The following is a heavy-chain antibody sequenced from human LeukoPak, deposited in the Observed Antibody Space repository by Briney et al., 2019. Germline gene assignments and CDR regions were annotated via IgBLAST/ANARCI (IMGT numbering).Heavy chain of an antibody. V-gene: IGHV3-30-3*01. Sequence: GGSLRLSCAASGFTFSSYAMHWVCQAPGKGLEWVAVISYDGSNKYYADSVKGRFTISRDNSKNTLYLQMNSLRAEDTAVYYCARLVVVAATVDYWGQGTLVTVSS. J-gene: IGHJ4*02. CDR2: ISYDGSNK. CDR3: ARLVVVAATVDY. CDR1: GFTFSSYA. D-gene: IGHD2-15*01.